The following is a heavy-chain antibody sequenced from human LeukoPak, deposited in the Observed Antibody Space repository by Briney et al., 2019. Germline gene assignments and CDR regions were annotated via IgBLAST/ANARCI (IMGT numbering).Heavy chain of an antibody. V-gene: IGHV4-34*01. Sequence: GSLRLSCAASGFTFSNAWMSWVRQAPGKGLEWIGEMNHSGSANYNPSLKSRVTISVDMSKNQFSLKLSSVTAADTAVYYCARAASSGYHYWGQGTLVTVSS. CDR3: ARAASSGYHY. CDR1: GFTFSNAW. J-gene: IGHJ4*01. CDR2: MNHSGSA. D-gene: IGHD3-22*01.